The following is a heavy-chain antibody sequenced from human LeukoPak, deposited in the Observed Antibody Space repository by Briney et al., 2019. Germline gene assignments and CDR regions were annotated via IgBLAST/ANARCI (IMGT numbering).Heavy chain of an antibody. CDR3: AKGNWRYFDY. V-gene: IGHV3-23*01. CDR1: GFIFSNYA. J-gene: IGHJ4*02. CDR2: ITTSGGTT. D-gene: IGHD1-1*01. Sequence: GGSLRLSCEASGFIFSNYAMTWVRLAPGKGLEWVSAITTSGGTTYYADSVKGRFTISRDNSKNTLYLQMNSLGADDTAVYYCAKGNWRYFDYWGQGALVTVSS.